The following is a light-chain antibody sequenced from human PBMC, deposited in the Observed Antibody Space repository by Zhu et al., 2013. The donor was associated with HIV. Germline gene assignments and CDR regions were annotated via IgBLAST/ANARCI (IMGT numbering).Light chain of an antibody. V-gene: IGKV3D-15*01. CDR2: DGS. J-gene: IGKJ5*01. CDR1: QRVSSRY. CDR3: QQYNNWPPIT. Sequence: EIVLTQSPGTLSLSPGERATVSCRATQRVSSRYLAWYQQKPGQAPRLLIYDGSFRATGIPDRFRGSGSGTEFTLTVSSLQSEDFAVYFCQQYNNWPPITFGQGTRLEIK.